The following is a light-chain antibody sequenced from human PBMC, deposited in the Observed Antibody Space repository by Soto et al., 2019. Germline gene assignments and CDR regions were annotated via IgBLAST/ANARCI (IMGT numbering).Light chain of an antibody. CDR3: QHTTDFT. J-gene: IGKJ2*01. Sequence: DIQMTQSPSTLAASVGDTVTMTCRSSSKWLAWYQKKPGKAPKRLIYDVSNLERGVPPRFSGSTSGAESTLTITGLQPDDLGTYYCQHTTDFTFGQGTKVEFK. CDR2: DVS. CDR1: SSSKW. V-gene: IGKV1-5*01.